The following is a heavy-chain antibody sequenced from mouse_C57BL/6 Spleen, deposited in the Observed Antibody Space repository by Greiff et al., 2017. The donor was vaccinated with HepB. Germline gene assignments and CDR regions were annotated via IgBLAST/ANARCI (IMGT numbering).Heavy chain of an antibody. CDR2: IYPGDGDT. J-gene: IGHJ2*01. CDR1: GYAFSSSW. D-gene: IGHD1-1*01. V-gene: IGHV1-82*01. CDR3: ARSDYGSLFDY. Sequence: VQRVESGPELVKPGASVKISCKASGYAFSSSWMNWVKQRPGKGLEWIGRIYPGDGDTNYNGKFKGKATLTADKSSSTAYMQLSSLTSEDSAVYFCARSDYGSLFDYWGQGTTLTVSS.